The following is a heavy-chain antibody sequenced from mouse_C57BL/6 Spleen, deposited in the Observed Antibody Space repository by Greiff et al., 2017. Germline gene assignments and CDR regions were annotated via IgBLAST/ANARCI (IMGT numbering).Heavy chain of an antibody. CDR3: AREKGYGAMDY. Sequence: EVMLVESEGGLVQPGSSMKLSCTASGFTFSDYYMAWVRQVPEKGLEWVANINYDGSSTYYLDSLKSRFIISRDNAKNILYLQMSSLKSEDTATYYCAREKGYGAMDYWGQGTSVTVSS. V-gene: IGHV5-16*01. D-gene: IGHD1-1*02. J-gene: IGHJ4*01. CDR1: GFTFSDYY. CDR2: INYDGSST.